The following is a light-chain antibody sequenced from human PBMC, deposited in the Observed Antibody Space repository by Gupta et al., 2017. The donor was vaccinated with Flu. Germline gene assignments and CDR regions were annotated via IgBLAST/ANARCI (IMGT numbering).Light chain of an antibody. CDR3: TSCAGGRYV. V-gene: IGLV2-8*01. J-gene: IGLJ1*01. CDR1: NDRIDGYNH. Sequence: SFTSSFTVSNDRIDGYNHVSWYRPHPGRGHKLIVYEVRRRAVPVRFCCSSSESGNTASLTVFGLEAEDEADYYCTSCAGGRYVFGSGTKVTVL. CDR2: EVR.